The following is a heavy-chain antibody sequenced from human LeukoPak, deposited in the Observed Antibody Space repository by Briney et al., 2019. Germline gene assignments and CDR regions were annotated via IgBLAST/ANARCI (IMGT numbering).Heavy chain of an antibody. D-gene: IGHD6-13*01. CDR3: AKSISLIAAAGIRY. CDR1: GFTFSSYA. CDR2: INWNGGST. Sequence: GGSLRLSCAASGFTFSSYAMSWVRQAPGKGLEWVSGINWNGGSTGYADSVKGRFTISRDNSKNTLYLQMNSLRAEDTAVYYCAKSISLIAAAGIRYWGQGTLVTVSS. V-gene: IGHV3-23*01. J-gene: IGHJ4*02.